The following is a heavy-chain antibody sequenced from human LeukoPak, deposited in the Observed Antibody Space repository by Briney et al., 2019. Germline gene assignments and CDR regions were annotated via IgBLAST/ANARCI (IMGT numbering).Heavy chain of an antibody. CDR2: INPNSGT. V-gene: IGHV1-2*02. D-gene: IGHD6-13*01. CDR1: GYTFSGYC. J-gene: IGHJ4*02. Sequence: ASLKVSCKASGYTFSGYCIHWGRQGPGQGLEWRGWINPNSGTNYAQNFQGRVTITRDTSISTAYMELSRLRSDDTAVYYCAREEQHQRGRHFEYWGQGTLVTVSS. CDR3: AREEQHQRGRHFEY.